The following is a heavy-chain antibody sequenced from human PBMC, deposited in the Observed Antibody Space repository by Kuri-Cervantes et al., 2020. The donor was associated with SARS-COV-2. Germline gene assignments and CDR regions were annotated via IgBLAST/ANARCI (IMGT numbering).Heavy chain of an antibody. CDR1: GFSLSTSGMC. CDR3: AGDWGSWFDP. V-gene: IGHV2-70*11. J-gene: IGHJ5*02. D-gene: IGHD7-27*01. CDR2: IDWDDDK. Sequence: SGPTLVKPTQTLALTCTFSGFSLSTSGMCVSWIRQPPGKALEWLARIDWDDDKYYSTSLKTRLTISKDTSKNQVVLTMTNMDPVDAATYYCAGDWGSWFDPWGQGTLVTVSS.